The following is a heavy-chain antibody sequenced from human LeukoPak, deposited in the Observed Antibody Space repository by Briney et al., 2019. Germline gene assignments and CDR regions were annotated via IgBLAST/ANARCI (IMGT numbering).Heavy chain of an antibody. J-gene: IGHJ4*02. V-gene: IGHV1-69*05. CDR2: IIPIFGTA. D-gene: IGHD3-22*01. Sequence: SVKVSCKASGYTFTGYYMHWVRQAPGQGLEWMGGIIPIFGTANYAQKFQGRVTITTDESTSTAYMELSSLRSEDTAVYYCARVSHYYDSSGLRYWGQGTLVTVSS. CDR3: ARVSHYYDSSGLRY. CDR1: GYTFTGYY.